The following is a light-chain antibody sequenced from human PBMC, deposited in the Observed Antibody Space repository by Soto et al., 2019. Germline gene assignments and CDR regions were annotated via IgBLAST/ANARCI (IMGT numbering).Light chain of an antibody. CDR3: QQRSNWPLT. J-gene: IGKJ4*01. CDR1: QSVSNY. CDR2: DAS. Sequence: ETVLTQSPATLSLSPGESASLSCRASQSVSNYVAWYQQKPGQAPRLLISDASNRATGIPARFSGSGSGTEFTLTISSLEPEDFAVYYCQQRSNWPLTFGGGTKVEIK. V-gene: IGKV3-11*01.